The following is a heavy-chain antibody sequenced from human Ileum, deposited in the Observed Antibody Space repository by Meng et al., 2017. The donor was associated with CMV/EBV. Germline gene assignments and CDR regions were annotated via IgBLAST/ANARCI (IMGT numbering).Heavy chain of an antibody. CDR3: ARDLTNKWFYY. Sequence: QLQEWGPGLVKPAETLSLPCTASGNPISSGRHSWAWFRQPPGKRLEWIGSMYFSGIADYNPSLKSRVTISLHATRKQFSLRLTSVTAADSAVYFCARDLTNKWFYYWGQGTLVTVSS. V-gene: IGHV4-39*07. J-gene: IGHJ4*02. CDR2: MYFSGIA. CDR1: GNPISSGRHS. D-gene: IGHD1-26*01.